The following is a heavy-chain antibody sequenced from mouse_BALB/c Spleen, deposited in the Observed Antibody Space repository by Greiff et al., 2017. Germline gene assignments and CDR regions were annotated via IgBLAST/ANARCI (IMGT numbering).Heavy chain of an antibody. CDR3: ARTTTASYYYAMDY. CDR1: GFSLTSYG. CDR2: IWAGGST. J-gene: IGHJ4*01. D-gene: IGHD1-2*01. Sequence: VHLVESGPGLVAPSQSLSITCTVSGFSLTSYGVHWVRQPPGKGLEWLGVIWAGGSTNYNSALMSRLSISKDNSKSQVFLKMNSLQTDDTAMYYCARTTTASYYYAMDYWGQGTSVTVSS. V-gene: IGHV2-9*02.